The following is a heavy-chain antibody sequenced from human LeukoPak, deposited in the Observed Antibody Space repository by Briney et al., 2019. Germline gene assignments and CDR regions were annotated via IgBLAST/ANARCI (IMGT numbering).Heavy chain of an antibody. CDR1: GFTFSSYW. Sequence: GGSLGLSCAASGFTFSSYWMSWVRQAPGKGLEWVANIKQDGSDKSYVDSVRGRFTVARDTAKNLLYLQMNSLRVEDTAVYYCARNGFVWASGIDYGWFDSWGQGTLVTVSS. D-gene: IGHD4-17*01. CDR2: IKQDGSDK. CDR3: ARNGFVWASGIDYGWFDS. J-gene: IGHJ5*01. V-gene: IGHV3-7*05.